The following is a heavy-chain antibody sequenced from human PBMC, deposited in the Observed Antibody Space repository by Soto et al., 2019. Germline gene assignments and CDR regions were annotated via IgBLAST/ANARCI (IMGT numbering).Heavy chain of an antibody. CDR3: AKDPSTGAPDC. Sequence: GSLRLSCAAAGFMFSNYGMSWVRQAPGKGLQWVATIHPSGGSTHYAESVRGRFTISRDNSRDTLYLQMNSLTAEDTAVYYCAKDPSTGAPDCWGQGAQVTVSS. D-gene: IGHD2-8*02. J-gene: IGHJ4*02. CDR2: IHPSGGST. V-gene: IGHV3-23*01. CDR1: GFMFSNYG.